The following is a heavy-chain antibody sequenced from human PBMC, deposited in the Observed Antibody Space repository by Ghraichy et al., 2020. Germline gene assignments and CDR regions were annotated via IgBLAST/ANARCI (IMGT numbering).Heavy chain of an antibody. CDR1: GFTFSTYS. V-gene: IGHV3-21*01. CDR3: ARRNENYYYGMDV. Sequence: GGSLRLSCAASGFTFSTYSMNWVRQAPGKGLEWVSTTSSSSSHIYHADSVKGRFTISRDNAKNSLYLQMNSLRAEDTAVYYCARRNENYYYGMDVWGQGTTVT. J-gene: IGHJ6*02. CDR2: TSSSSSHI.